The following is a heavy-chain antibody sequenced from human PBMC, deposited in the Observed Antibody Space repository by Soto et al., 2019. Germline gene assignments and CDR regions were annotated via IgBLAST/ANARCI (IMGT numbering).Heavy chain of an antibody. CDR3: ARGDILTGYPYYFDY. CDR2: INPSGGST. J-gene: IGHJ4*02. Sequence: QVQLGQSGAEVKKPGASVKVSCKASGYTFTSYYMHWVRQAPGQGLEWMGIINPSGGSTSYAQKFQGRVTMTRDTSTSTVYMELSSLRSEDTAVYYCARGDILTGYPYYFDYWGQGTLVTVSS. D-gene: IGHD3-9*01. V-gene: IGHV1-46*01. CDR1: GYTFTSYY.